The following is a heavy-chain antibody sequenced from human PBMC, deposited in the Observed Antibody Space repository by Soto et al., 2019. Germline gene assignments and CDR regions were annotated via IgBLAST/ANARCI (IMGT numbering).Heavy chain of an antibody. J-gene: IGHJ6*02. CDR3: ARRKSSSALYYGMDV. CDR1: GYSFTRYW. D-gene: IGHD6-6*01. CDR2: IDPSDSYT. V-gene: IGHV5-10-1*01. Sequence: GESLKSACNGPGYSFTRYWISWVRQMPGKGLEWMGRIDPSDSYTNYSPSFQGHVTISADKSISTAYLQWSSLKASDTAMYYCARRKSSSALYYGMDVWGQGATVTVSS.